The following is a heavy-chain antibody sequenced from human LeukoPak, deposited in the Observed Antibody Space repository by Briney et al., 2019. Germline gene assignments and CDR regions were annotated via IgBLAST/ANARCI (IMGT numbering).Heavy chain of an antibody. Sequence: AETLSLTCTVSGGSLSGFYWSWIRQSPRLGLEWIGLTYSDGSTMYNPSLTSRVTISVDTSKNQISLRLTSVTAADTAIYYCARDVVAVPGSDNWFDPWGQGTLVTVSS. J-gene: IGHJ5*02. CDR1: GGSLSGFY. CDR2: TYSDGST. D-gene: IGHD6-19*01. CDR3: ARDVVAVPGSDNWFDP. V-gene: IGHV4-59*01.